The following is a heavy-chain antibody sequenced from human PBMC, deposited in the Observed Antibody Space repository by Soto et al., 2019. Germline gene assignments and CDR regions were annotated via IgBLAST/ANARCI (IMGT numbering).Heavy chain of an antibody. J-gene: IGHJ6*02. D-gene: IGHD6-19*01. CDR1: LFTFSSYW. CDR3: ARDGPFISVAAPAFQYAMDV. V-gene: IGHV3-7*03. CDR2: IKQDGSEN. Sequence: DVRLVESGGGLVQPGGSLRLSCAASLFTFSSYWLSWVRQAPGKGLEWVATIKQDGSENYYVDSVKGRFTISRDNAKNSLYLQMSSLRADDTAVYYCARDGPFISVAAPAFQYAMDVWGQGTTVTVS.